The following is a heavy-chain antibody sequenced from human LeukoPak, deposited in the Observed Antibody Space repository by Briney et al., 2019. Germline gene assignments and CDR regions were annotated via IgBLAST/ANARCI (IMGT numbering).Heavy chain of an antibody. CDR2: ISGSSTNT. D-gene: IGHD3-22*01. CDR3: ARVNPTSSGFYAY. Sequence: PGGSLRLSCAASGFTFSDYYRTWIRQAPGKGLEWGSYISGSSTNTNYADSVKGRFTISRDNAKNSLYLQMNSLRAEDTAVYYCARVNPTSSGFYAYWGQGTLGTVSS. J-gene: IGHJ4*02. CDR1: GFTFSDYY. V-gene: IGHV3-11*06.